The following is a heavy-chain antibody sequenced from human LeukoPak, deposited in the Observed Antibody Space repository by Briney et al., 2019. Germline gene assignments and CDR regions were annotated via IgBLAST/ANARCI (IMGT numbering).Heavy chain of an antibody. J-gene: IGHJ4*02. Sequence: SQTLSLTCTVSGGSISSGGYYWSWIRQHPGKGLEWIGYIYYSGSTYYNPSLKSRVTISVDTSKNQFSLKLSSVTAAATAVYYCARSIVVVTTTFDYWGQGTLVTVSS. CDR1: GGSISSGGYY. D-gene: IGHD2-21*02. CDR3: ARSIVVVTTTFDY. CDR2: IYYSGST. V-gene: IGHV4-31*03.